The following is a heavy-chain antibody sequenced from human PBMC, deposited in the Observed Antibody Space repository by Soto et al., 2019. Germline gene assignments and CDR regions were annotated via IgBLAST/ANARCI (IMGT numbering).Heavy chain of an antibody. V-gene: IGHV3-66*01. CDR2: IHSGGST. J-gene: IGHJ4*01. D-gene: IGHD6-19*01. CDR3: ARLVAAVPGHYYFDY. Sequence: EVQXVESGGGLVQPGGSLRLSCEASGITVSSNFMTWVRQAPGKGLEWVSVIHSGGSTYSAISVKXXXXXXXXXXXXXXXXXXXXXXXXDTXXYYCARLVAAVPGHYYFDYWG. CDR1: GITVSSNF.